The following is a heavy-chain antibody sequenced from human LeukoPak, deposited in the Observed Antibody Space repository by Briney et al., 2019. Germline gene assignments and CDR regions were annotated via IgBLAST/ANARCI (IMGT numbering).Heavy chain of an antibody. D-gene: IGHD3-22*01. V-gene: IGHV1-69*04. CDR3: ARAEYYYDSSGSV. J-gene: IGHJ4*02. CDR2: IIPILGIA. Sequence: SVKVSCKASGYTFTGYYMHWVRQAPGQGLEWMGRIIPILGIANYAQKFQGRVTITADKSTSTAYMEQSSLRSEDTAVYYCARAEYYYDSSGSVWGQGTLVTVSS. CDR1: GYTFTGYY.